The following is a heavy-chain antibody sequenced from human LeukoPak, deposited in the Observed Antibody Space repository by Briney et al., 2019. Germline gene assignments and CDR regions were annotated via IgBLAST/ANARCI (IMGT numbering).Heavy chain of an antibody. CDR2: MNPNSGNT. V-gene: IGHV1-8*03. CDR3: ARQRDSFDI. CDR1: GYTFTSYD. J-gene: IGHJ3*02. Sequence: ASVKVSCKXSGYTFTSYDINWVRQATGQGLEWMGWMNPNSGNTDYAQKFQGRVTITRSTSMSTAYMELGSLRSEDTAVYYCARQRDSFDIWGQGTTVTVSS. D-gene: IGHD3-22*01.